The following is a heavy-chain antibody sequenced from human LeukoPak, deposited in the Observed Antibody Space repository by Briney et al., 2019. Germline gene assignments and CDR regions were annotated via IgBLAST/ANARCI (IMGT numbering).Heavy chain of an antibody. CDR2: IYYSGST. J-gene: IGHJ4*02. CDR3: ARHRGSSSSTPFDY. D-gene: IGHD6-13*01. CDR1: GGSISSSSYY. Sequence: SETLSLTCTVSGGSISSSSYYWGWIRQPPGKGLEWIGSIYYSGSTYYNPSLKSRVTISVDTSKNQFSLKLSSVTAADTAVYYCARHRGSSSSTPFDYWGQGTLVTVSS. V-gene: IGHV4-39*01.